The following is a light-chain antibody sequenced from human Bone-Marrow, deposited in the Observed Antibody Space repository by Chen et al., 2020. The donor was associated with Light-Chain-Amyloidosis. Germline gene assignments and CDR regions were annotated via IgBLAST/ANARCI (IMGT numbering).Light chain of an antibody. CDR1: DLPTKY. Sequence: SYELTQPPSVSVSPGQTASITCSGDDLPTKYAYWYQQKPGQAPVLVIHRDTERPSGISERFYGSSSGTTATLTISGVQAEEEADYHCQSADSSGTYEVIFGGGTKLTVL. V-gene: IGLV3-25*02. CDR3: QSADSSGTYEVI. CDR2: RDT. J-gene: IGLJ2*01.